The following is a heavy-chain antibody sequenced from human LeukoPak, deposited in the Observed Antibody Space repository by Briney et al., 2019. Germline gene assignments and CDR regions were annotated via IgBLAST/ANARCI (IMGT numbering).Heavy chain of an antibody. D-gene: IGHD5-24*01. CDR1: GGSISSSSYY. V-gene: IGHV4-39*07. Sequence: SETLSLTCTVSGGSISSSSYYWGWIRQPPGKGLEWIGSIYYSGSTYYNPSLKSRVTISVDTSKNQFSLKLSSVTAADTAVYYCARGNGYNWYTLLYWGQGTLVTVSS. CDR3: ARGNGYNWYTLLY. CDR2: IYYSGST. J-gene: IGHJ4*02.